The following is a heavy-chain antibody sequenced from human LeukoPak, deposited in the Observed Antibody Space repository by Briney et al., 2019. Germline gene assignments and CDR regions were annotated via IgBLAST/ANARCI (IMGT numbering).Heavy chain of an antibody. J-gene: IGHJ4*02. D-gene: IGHD2-21*02. CDR1: GFTVSSNY. CDR2: IYSGGST. CDR3: ARAAYCGGDCYSGFDY. V-gene: IGHV3-53*01. Sequence: GVSLTLFCVASGFTVSSNYMSWVRQAPGKGLEWVSVIYSGGSTYYADSVKGRFTISRDNSKNTLYLQMNSLRAEDTAVYYCARAAYCGGDCYSGFDYWGQGTLVTVSS.